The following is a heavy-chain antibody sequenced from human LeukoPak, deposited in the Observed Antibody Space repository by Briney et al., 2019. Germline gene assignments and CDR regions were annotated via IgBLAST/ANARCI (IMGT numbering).Heavy chain of an antibody. CDR3: AAPYFGSGSFLN. Sequence: SQTLSLTCAISGDSVSSNSAAWSWIRQSPSRGLEWLGRTYYRSKWFNDYAVSVRSRITINPDTSKNQFSLQLNSVTPEDTSVYYCAAPYFGSGSFLNWGQGTLVTVSS. CDR2: TYYRSKWFN. V-gene: IGHV6-1*01. D-gene: IGHD3-10*01. CDR1: GDSVSSNSAA. J-gene: IGHJ4*02.